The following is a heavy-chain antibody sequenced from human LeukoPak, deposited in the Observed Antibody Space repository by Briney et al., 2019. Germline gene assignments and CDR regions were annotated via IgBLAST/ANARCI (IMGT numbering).Heavy chain of an antibody. V-gene: IGHV4-39*01. CDR2: IYYSGST. J-gene: IGHJ4*02. CDR1: SGSISNSNFY. D-gene: IGHD2-2*01. CDR3: ARSPTKRVPEDY. Sequence: SETLSLTCTVSSGSISNSNFYWGWIRQPPGKGLEWIGSIYYSGSTYYNPSLKSRVTISVDTSKNQFSLKLSSVTAADTAVYYCARSPTKRVPEDYWGQGTLVTVSS.